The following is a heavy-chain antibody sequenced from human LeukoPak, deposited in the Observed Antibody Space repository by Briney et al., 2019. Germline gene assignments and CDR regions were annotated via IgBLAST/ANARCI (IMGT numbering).Heavy chain of an antibody. CDR3: ARRYNRNYAYGY. D-gene: IGHD1-7*01. J-gene: IGHJ4*02. CDR1: GGSISSSSYY. V-gene: IGHV4-39*07. Sequence: SETLSLTCTVSGGSISSSSYYWGWIRQPPGKGLEWIGSIYYSGSTYYGPSLKSRVTISVDTSKNQFSLKLTSVTAADTAVYYCARRYNRNYAYGYWGQGTPVTVSS. CDR2: IYYSGST.